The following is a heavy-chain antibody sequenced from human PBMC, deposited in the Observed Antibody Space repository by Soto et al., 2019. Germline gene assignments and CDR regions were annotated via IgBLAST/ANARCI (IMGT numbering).Heavy chain of an antibody. CDR1: GLTFSSYA. CDR3: ATAKSTYASAYYVS. D-gene: IGHD1-26*01. J-gene: IGHJ5*02. CDR2: INNSGGRT. Sequence: PGGSLRLSCAASGLTFSSYAMSWVRQAPKKGLEWVSGINNSGGRTYYADSVKGRFTISRDNSKNTLYLQMNSLRAEDTAIYFCATAKSTYASAYYVSWGRGTEVTVS. V-gene: IGHV3-23*01.